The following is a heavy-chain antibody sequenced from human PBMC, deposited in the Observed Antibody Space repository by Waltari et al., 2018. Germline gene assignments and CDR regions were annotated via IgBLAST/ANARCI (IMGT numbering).Heavy chain of an antibody. CDR3: ARGGSSGWYRGFDP. Sequence: QVQLQQWGAGLLKPSETLSLPCAVYGGSFSGYYWSWIRQPPGKGLEWIGEINHRGRTNYNPALKIRVTISVDTSKNQFSRKLSSVTAADTAVYYCARGGSSGWYRGFDPWGQGTLVTVSS. CDR1: GGSFSGYY. CDR2: INHRGRT. V-gene: IGHV4-34*01. D-gene: IGHD6-19*01. J-gene: IGHJ5*02.